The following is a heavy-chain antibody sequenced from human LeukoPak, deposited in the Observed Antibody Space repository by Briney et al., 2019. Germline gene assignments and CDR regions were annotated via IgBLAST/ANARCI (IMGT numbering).Heavy chain of an antibody. CDR1: GFTFNSYA. CDR3: ARDSYYDFWSGYTIGY. V-gene: IGHV3-30*03. Sequence: PGGSLRLSCAASGFTFNSYAMHWVRQAPGKGLEWVAVILYDGSNKYYADSVKGRFTISRDNAKNTLYLQMNSLRAEDTAVYYCARDSYYDFWSGYTIGYWGQGTLVTVSS. CDR2: ILYDGSNK. J-gene: IGHJ4*02. D-gene: IGHD3-3*01.